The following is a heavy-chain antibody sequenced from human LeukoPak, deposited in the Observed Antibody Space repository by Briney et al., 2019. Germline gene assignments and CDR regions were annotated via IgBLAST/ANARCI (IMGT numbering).Heavy chain of an antibody. Sequence: GTSLRLSRAASGFTFSSNGMHWVRQAPGKGLAWVAVIWPDGSKKYYADSVKGRFTISRDNSKNTLYLQMNSLRAEDTAGYFCASWNDYVDYWGQGTLVTVSS. J-gene: IGHJ4*02. CDR2: IWPDGSKK. D-gene: IGHD1-1*01. CDR3: ASWNDYVDY. CDR1: GFTFSSNG. V-gene: IGHV3-33*03.